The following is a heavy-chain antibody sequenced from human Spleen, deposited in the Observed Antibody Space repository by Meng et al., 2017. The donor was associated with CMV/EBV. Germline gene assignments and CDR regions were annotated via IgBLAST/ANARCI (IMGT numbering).Heavy chain of an antibody. CDR1: GFTFSTDW. Sequence: WAASGFTFSTDWMSWVRQAPGKGLEWVANIKQDGSEKYYVDSVKGRFTISRDNAKNSLYLQMNSLRAEDTAVYYCARDDSTGYYYFDSWGQGTLVTVSS. CDR2: IKQDGSEK. D-gene: IGHD3-22*01. CDR3: ARDDSTGYYYFDS. J-gene: IGHJ4*02. V-gene: IGHV3-7*01.